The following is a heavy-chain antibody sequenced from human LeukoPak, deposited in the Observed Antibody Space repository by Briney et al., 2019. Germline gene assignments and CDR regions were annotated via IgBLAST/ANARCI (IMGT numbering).Heavy chain of an antibody. Sequence: GGSLRLPCAASGFTFSGHWMSWVRQAPGKGLKWVANINQGGSDKYYVDSVKGRFTISRDNANNLLYLQMNSLRGEDTAVYYCTRDRSRAEDDWGQGTLVTVSS. V-gene: IGHV3-7*01. D-gene: IGHD1-14*01. CDR1: GFTFSGHW. J-gene: IGHJ4*02. CDR2: INQGGSDK. CDR3: TRDRSRAEDD.